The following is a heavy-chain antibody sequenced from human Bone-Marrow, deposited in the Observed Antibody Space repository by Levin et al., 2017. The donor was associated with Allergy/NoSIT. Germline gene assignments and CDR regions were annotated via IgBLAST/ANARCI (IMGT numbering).Heavy chain of an antibody. J-gene: IGHJ2*01. V-gene: IGHV1-18*01. CDR2: IGPGSGKT. CDR3: TRDLRHCSGETGSDLWFFDL. D-gene: IGHD2-15*01. CDR1: GYNFIDYG. Sequence: ASVKVSCKASGYNFIDYGLTWVRQAPGQGLEWLGWIGPGSGKTAYSQKFQGRIIMTTDTPTSIGYMELRSLKSDDTAVYYCTRDLRHCSGETGSDLWFFDLWGRGTLVTVSS.